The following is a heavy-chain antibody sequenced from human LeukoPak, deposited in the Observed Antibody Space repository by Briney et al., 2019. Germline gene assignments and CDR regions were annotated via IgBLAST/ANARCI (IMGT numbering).Heavy chain of an antibody. CDR2: ISRNGGST. J-gene: IGHJ4*02. CDR3: ARGSYDILTGLVH. V-gene: IGHV3-64*01. CDR1: GFTFSSYA. Sequence: GGSLRLSCAASGFTFSSYAMHWVRQAPGKGLEYVSAISRNGGSTYYANSVKGRFTISRDNSKNTLYLQMGSLRAEDMAVYYCARGSYDILTGLVHWGQRTAVTVSS. D-gene: IGHD3-9*01.